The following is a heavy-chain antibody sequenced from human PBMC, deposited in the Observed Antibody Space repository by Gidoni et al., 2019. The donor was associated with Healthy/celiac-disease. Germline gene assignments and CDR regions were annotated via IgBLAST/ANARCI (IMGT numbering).Heavy chain of an antibody. J-gene: IGHJ6*02. Sequence: QVTLRESGPALVKPTQTLTLTCTFSGFSLSTSGMCVSWIRQPPGKALEWLARIDWDDDKYYSTSLKTRLTISKDTSKNQVVLTMTNMDPVDTATYYCARTVSIAVPGSRNYYYGMDVWGQGTTVTVSS. CDR3: ARTVSIAVPGSRNYYYGMDV. CDR1: GFSLSTSGMC. CDR2: IDWDDDK. V-gene: IGHV2-70*15. D-gene: IGHD6-19*01.